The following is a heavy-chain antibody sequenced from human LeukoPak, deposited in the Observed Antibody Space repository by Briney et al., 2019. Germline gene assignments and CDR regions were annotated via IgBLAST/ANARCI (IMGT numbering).Heavy chain of an antibody. V-gene: IGHV4-61*02. J-gene: IGHJ4*02. CDR3: ARATWIQLWFDY. CDR2: IYTSGST. Sequence: SETLSLTCTVSGGSISSGSYYWRWIRQPAGKGLEWIGRIYTSGSTNYNPSLKSRVTISVDTSKNQFSLKLSSVTAADTAVYYCARATWIQLWFDYWGQGTLVTVSS. D-gene: IGHD5-18*01. CDR1: GGSISSGSYY.